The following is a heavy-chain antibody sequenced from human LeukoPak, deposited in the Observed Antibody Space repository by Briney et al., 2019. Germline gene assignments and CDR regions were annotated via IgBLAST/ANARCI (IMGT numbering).Heavy chain of an antibody. Sequence: GRSLRLSCAASGFTFNTYAMNWVRRAPGKGLEWVSSISDSGGSTNYADSVKGRFTISRDNSKNTLYLQMNSLRIEDTAIYSCAKSRALGIMPRDGFDIWGLGTMVTVSS. CDR1: GFTFNTYA. V-gene: IGHV3-23*01. J-gene: IGHJ3*02. D-gene: IGHD1-14*01. CDR2: ISDSGGST. CDR3: AKSRALGIMPRDGFDI.